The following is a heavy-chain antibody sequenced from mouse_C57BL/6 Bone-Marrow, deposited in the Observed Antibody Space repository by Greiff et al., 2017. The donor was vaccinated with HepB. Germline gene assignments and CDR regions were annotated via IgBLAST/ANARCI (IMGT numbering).Heavy chain of an antibody. Sequence: EVKLVESGGGLVQSGRSLRLSCATSGFTFSDFYMEWVRQAPGKGLEWIAASRNKANDYTTEYSASVKGRFIVSRDTSQSILYLQMNALGAEDTAIYYCARDPVSGYFDVWGTGTTVTVSS. V-gene: IGHV7-1*01. CDR3: ARDPVSGYFDV. J-gene: IGHJ1*03. CDR2: SRNKANDYTT. CDR1: GFTFSDFY.